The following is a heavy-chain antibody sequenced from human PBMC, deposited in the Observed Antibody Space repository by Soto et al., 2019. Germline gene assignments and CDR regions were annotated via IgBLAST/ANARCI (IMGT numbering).Heavy chain of an antibody. Sequence: HPGGSLRLSCAASGFTFSSYAMSWVRQAPGKGLEWVSAISGSGGSTYYADSVKGRFTISRDKSKNTLYLQMNSLRAEDTAVYYCAKDQYPGFVVVTATPDYWGQGTLVTVSS. CDR1: GFTFSSYA. J-gene: IGHJ4*02. V-gene: IGHV3-23*01. CDR2: ISGSGGST. CDR3: AKDQYPGFVVVTATPDY. D-gene: IGHD2-21*02.